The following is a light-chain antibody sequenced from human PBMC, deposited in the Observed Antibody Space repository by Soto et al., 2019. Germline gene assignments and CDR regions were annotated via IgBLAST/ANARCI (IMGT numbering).Light chain of an antibody. V-gene: IGKV1-39*01. Sequence: DIQMTQSPSSLSASVGDRVTITCRASENIRRYLNWYQHKPGKAPILLIHGASSLESGVPSRFSGSGSGTDFTLTISSLQPEDFASYYWQHTSIAPFTFGQGTKLEIK. CDR1: ENIRRY. CDR3: QHTSIAPFT. J-gene: IGKJ2*01. CDR2: GAS.